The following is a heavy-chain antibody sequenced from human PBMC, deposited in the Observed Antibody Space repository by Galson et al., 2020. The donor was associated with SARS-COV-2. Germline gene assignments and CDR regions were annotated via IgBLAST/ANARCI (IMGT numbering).Heavy chain of an antibody. D-gene: IGHD1-26*01. CDR3: ARVVGATPSGY. J-gene: IGHJ4*02. V-gene: IGHV1-18*01. CDR2: ISAYNGNT. Sequence: ASVTVSCKASGYTFTTYGFVWVRQAPGQGLEWMGWISAYNGNTNYPQRLQGRVTMTTDTSTSTAYMELTSLRSDDTAVYYCARVVGATPSGYWGQGTLVTVSS. CDR1: GYTFTTYG.